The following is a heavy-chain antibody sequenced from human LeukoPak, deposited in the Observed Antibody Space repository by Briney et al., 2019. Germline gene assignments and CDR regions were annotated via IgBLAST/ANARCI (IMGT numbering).Heavy chain of an antibody. CDR3: ARTVTSFDY. CDR1: GGSISSYY. V-gene: IGHV4-59*01. CDR2: IYYSGST. Sequence: PSETLSLTCTVSGGSISSYYWSWIRQPPGKGLEWIGYIYYSGSTNYNPSLKSRVTISVDTSKNQFSLTLSSVTAADTAVYYCARTVTSFDYWGQGTLVTVSS. J-gene: IGHJ4*02. D-gene: IGHD4-17*01.